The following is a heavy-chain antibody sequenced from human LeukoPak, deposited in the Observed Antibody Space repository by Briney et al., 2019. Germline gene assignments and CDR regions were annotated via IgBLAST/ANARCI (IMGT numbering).Heavy chain of an antibody. CDR3: ARGARRGYSYGLSYDY. J-gene: IGHJ4*02. CDR1: GYTFTSYG. CDR2: TSAYNDNT. D-gene: IGHD5-18*01. V-gene: IGHV1-18*01. Sequence: ASVKVSCKASGYTFTSYGISWVRQAPGQGLEWMGWTSAYNDNTNYAQKLQGRVTMTTDTSTSTAYMELRSLRSDDTAVYYCARGARRGYSYGLSYDYWGQGTLVTVSS.